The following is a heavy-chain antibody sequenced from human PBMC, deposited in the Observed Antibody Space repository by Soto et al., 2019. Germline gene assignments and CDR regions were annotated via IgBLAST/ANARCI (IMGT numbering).Heavy chain of an antibody. V-gene: IGHV4-4*02. Sequence: QVQLQESGPGLVEPSGTLSLTCTVSGASVSSGGWWTWLRQPPGKGLEWIGEIYHSGSTNYNPSLKSRVSMSLDNSKNQSSLRLNYVTAADTALYYCTTKPGGLNFCFQSWGQGTLVNVSS. CDR2: IYHSGST. D-gene: IGHD3-3*01. J-gene: IGHJ4*02. CDR1: GASVSSGGW. CDR3: TTKPGGLNFCFQS.